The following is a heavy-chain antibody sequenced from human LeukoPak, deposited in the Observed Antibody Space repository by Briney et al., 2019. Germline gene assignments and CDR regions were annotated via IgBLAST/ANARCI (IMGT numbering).Heavy chain of an antibody. Sequence: PGGSLRLSCVASGFTFDDYGMSWVRQAPGKGLEWVSGINWNGGSTGYADSVKGRFTISRDNAKSSLYLQMKSLRAEDTALYYCARAPGIAVAGTFAYWGQGTLVTVSS. D-gene: IGHD6-19*01. CDR3: ARAPGIAVAGTFAY. CDR2: INWNGGST. V-gene: IGHV3-20*04. J-gene: IGHJ4*02. CDR1: GFTFDDYG.